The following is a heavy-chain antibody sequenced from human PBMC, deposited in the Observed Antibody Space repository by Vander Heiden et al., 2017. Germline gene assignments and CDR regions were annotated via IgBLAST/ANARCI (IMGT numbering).Heavy chain of an antibody. CDR3: AKDEVVSGQWLKTDY. D-gene: IGHD6-19*01. CDR1: GFTFSNAA. Sequence: EVQLLESGGGLVQPGGSRRLSCAASGFTFSNAAMSWVREAPGKGLEWVSAIMGSGGSTYYAESVKGRFTISRDNSKNTLYLQMNSLKAEDTAVYYCAKDEVVSGQWLKTDYLGQGTLVTVSS. V-gene: IGHV3-23*01. J-gene: IGHJ4*02. CDR2: IMGSGGST.